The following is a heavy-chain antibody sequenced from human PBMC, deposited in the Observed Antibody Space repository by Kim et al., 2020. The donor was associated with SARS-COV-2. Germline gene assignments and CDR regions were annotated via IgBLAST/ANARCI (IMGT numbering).Heavy chain of an antibody. V-gene: IGHV1-46*01. D-gene: IGHD6-13*01. Sequence: TSYAQKSQSRVTMTRDTSTSTVYMELSSLRSEDTAVYYCARAVMGSSCDYWGQGTLVTVSS. CDR2: T. J-gene: IGHJ4*02. CDR3: ARAVMGSSCDY.